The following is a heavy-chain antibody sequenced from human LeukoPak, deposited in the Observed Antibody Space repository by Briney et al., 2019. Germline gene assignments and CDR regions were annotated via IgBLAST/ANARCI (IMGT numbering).Heavy chain of an antibody. J-gene: IGHJ3*02. D-gene: IGHD3-3*01. V-gene: IGHV4-30-2*01. CDR2: IYHSGST. CDR1: GGSISSGGYS. Sequence: SETLSLTCAVSGGSISSGGYSWSWIRQPPGKGLEWIGYIYHSGSTYYNPSLKSRVTISVDRSKNQFSLKLSSVTAADTAVYYCARGNDYDFWRGSYDAFDIWGQGTMVTVSS. CDR3: ARGNDYDFWRGSYDAFDI.